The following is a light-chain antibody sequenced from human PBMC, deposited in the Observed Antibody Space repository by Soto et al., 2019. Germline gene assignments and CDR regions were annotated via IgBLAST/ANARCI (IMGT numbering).Light chain of an antibody. V-gene: IGKV1-39*01. CDR2: AAS. J-gene: IGKJ2*01. CDR1: QSISSY. CDR3: QQSYSTPMYT. Sequence: DIQMTQSPSSLSASVGDRVTITCRASQSISSYLNWYQQKPGKAPKLLIYAASSLQSWVPSRFSGSGSGTDFTLTISSLQPEDFATYYCQQSYSTPMYTFGQGTKLAIK.